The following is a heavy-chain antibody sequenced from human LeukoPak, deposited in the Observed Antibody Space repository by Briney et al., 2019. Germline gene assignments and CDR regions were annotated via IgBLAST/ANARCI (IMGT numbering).Heavy chain of an antibody. CDR3: AKESLAVAASADHDY. J-gene: IGHJ4*02. V-gene: IGHV3-48*03. CDR2: ISSSGSTI. D-gene: IGHD6-19*01. CDR1: GFTFSSYE. Sequence: GGSLRLSCAASGFTFSSYEMNWVRQAPGKGLEWVSYISSSGSTIYYADSVKGRFTISRDNSKNTLYLQMNSLRAEDTAVYYCAKESLAVAASADHDYWGQGTLVTVSS.